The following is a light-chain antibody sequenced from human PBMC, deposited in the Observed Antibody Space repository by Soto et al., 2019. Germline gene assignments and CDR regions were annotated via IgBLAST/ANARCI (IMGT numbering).Light chain of an antibody. CDR1: KLGDKY. J-gene: IGLJ2*01. Sequence: SYELTQPPSVSVAPGQTASITCSGEKLGDKYACWYQQKPGQSPVLVIYQDSKRPSGIPERFSGSNSGNTATLTISGTQAMDEADYYCKAWDSSTFVVFGGGTKLTVL. CDR2: QDS. CDR3: KAWDSSTFVV. V-gene: IGLV3-1*01.